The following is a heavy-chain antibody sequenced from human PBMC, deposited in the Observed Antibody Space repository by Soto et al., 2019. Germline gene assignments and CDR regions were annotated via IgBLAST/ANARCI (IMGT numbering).Heavy chain of an antibody. CDR1: GFTFSSYG. Sequence: QVQLVESGGGVVQPGRSLRLSCAASGFTFSSYGMHWVRQAPGKGLEWVAVIWYDGSNKYYADSVKGRFTISRDNSKNXXYLQMNSLRAEDTDVYYCATSLLWFGELYPNGMGVWGQGTKVTVSS. CDR3: ATSLLWFGELYPNGMGV. J-gene: IGHJ6*02. CDR2: IWYDGSNK. D-gene: IGHD3-10*01. V-gene: IGHV3-33*01.